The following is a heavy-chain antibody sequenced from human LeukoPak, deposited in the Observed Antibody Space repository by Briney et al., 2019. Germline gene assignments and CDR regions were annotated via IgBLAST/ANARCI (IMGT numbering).Heavy chain of an antibody. CDR1: GFTVSSNY. J-gene: IGHJ3*02. CDR2: IYSGGST. CDR3: ARDYYDDAFDI. Sequence: GSLRLSCAASGFTVSSNYMSWVRQAPGKGLEWVSVIYSGGSTYYSDSVEGRFTISRDNSKNTLYLQMNSLRAEDTAVYYCARDYYDDAFDIWGQGTMVTVSS. V-gene: IGHV3-66*02. D-gene: IGHD3-22*01.